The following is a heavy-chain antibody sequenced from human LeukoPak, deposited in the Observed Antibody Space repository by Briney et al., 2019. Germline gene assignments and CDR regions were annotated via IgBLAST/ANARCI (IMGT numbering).Heavy chain of an antibody. CDR1: GGSISSGGYY. J-gene: IGHJ5*02. V-gene: IGHV4-31*03. CDR3: ARGGYVAGWFDP. CDR2: IYYSGST. D-gene: IGHD1-1*01. Sequence: SETLSLTCTVSGGSISSGGYYWSWIRQHPGKGLEWIGYIYYSGSTHYRPSLKSRVTISVDTSKNQFSLRLSSVTAADTAVYFCARGGYVAGWFDPWGQGTLVIVSS.